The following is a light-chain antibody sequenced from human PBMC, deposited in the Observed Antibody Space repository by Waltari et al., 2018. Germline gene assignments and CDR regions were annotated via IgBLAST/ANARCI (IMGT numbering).Light chain of an antibody. CDR2: ATS. CDR3: QQSFGTPRT. CDR1: QSIISY. V-gene: IGKV1-39*01. Sequence: DIQMTQSPPSLSASVGDRVTITCRASQSIISYLNWYQQKPGKAPELLIYATSNLHSGVPSRFSGSGSGTDFTLTISSLQPEDFATYYCQQSFGTPRTFGQGTEVEVK. J-gene: IGKJ1*01.